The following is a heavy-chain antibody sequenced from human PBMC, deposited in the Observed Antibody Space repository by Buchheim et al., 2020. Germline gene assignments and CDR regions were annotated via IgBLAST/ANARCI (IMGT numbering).Heavy chain of an antibody. CDR1: GGSISSSSYY. D-gene: IGHD6-13*01. V-gene: IGHV4-39*02. CDR3: ARDYLGIAALRGGSG. CDR2: IYYSGST. J-gene: IGHJ4*02. Sequence: QLQLQESGPGLVKPSETLSLTCTVSGGSISSSSYYWGWIRQPPGKGLEWIGSIYYSGSTYYNPSLKSRVTISVDTSKNQFSLKLSSVTAADTAVYYCARDYLGIAALRGGSGWGQGTL.